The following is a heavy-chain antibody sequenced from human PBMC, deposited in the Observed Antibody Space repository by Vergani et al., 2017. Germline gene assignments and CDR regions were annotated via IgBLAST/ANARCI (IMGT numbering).Heavy chain of an antibody. V-gene: IGHV4-4*07. J-gene: IGHJ5*02. CDR2: IYTSGST. Sequence: QVQLQESGPGLVKPSETLSLTCTVSGGSISSYYWSWIRQPAGKGLEWIGRIYTSGSTNHNPSLKSRVTISVDTSKNQFSLKLSSVTAADTAVYYCARRYDFWSGYYSGNYWFDPWGQGTLVTVSS. CDR1: GGSISSYY. D-gene: IGHD3-3*01. CDR3: ARRYDFWSGYYSGNYWFDP.